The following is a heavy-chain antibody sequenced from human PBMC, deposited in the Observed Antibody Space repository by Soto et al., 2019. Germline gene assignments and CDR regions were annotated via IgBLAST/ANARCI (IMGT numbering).Heavy chain of an antibody. CDR1: GFTFSNYA. V-gene: IGHV3-23*01. J-gene: IGHJ4*02. CDR2: ISGSGGST. CDR3: AKDQGSCWYKIDY. D-gene: IGHD6-13*01. Sequence: EVQLLESGGGLVQPGGSLRLSCAASGFTFSNYAVTWVRQAPGKGLEWVSTISGSGGSTYYADSVKGRFTISRDNSKNTLYMQMNSLRAEDTAVYYCAKDQGSCWYKIDYWGQGTLVTVSS.